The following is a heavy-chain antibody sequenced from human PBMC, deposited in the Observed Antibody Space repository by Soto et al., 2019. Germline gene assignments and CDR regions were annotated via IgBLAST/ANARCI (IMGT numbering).Heavy chain of an antibody. Sequence: GASVKVSCKASGYTFTCYYMHWVRQAPGQGLEWMGWINPNSGGTNYAQKFQGWVTMTRDTSISTAYMELSRLRSDDTAVYYCARDRISRGVVVTHGNWFDPWGQGTLVTVSS. CDR1: GYTFTCYY. V-gene: IGHV1-2*04. CDR3: ARDRISRGVVVTHGNWFDP. D-gene: IGHD2-2*01. CDR2: INPNSGGT. J-gene: IGHJ5*02.